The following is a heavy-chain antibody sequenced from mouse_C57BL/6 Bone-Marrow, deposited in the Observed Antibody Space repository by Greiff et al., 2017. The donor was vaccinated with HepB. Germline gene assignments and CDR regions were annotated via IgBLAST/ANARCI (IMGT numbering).Heavy chain of an antibody. Sequence: EVQLLQSGTVLARPGASVKLSCTTSGYTFTSYWMHWVKQRPGQGLEWIGAIYPGNSDTNYHQKFKGQAKLTAVTSASTPYMELSSLTNEDSAVYYCTTGYDYGAWFAYWGQGTLVTVSA. J-gene: IGHJ3*01. CDR3: TTGYDYGAWFAY. CDR1: GYTFTSYW. D-gene: IGHD2-4*01. V-gene: IGHV1-5*01. CDR2: IYPGNSDT.